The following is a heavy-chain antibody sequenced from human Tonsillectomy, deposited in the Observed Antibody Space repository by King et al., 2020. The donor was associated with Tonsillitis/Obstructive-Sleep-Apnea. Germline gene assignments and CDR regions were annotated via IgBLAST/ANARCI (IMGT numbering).Heavy chain of an antibody. D-gene: IGHD1-26*01. J-gene: IGHJ4*02. Sequence: QLQESGPGLVKPSETLSLTCTVSGGSISSYYWSWLRQPPGKGLEWIGYIYYSGSTNYNPSLKGRVTISVDTSKNQFSLKLSSVTAADTAVYYCARRVGLRDPFDYWGQGTLVTVSS. CDR3: ARRVGLRDPFDY. CDR1: GGSISSYY. V-gene: IGHV4-59*08. CDR2: IYYSGST.